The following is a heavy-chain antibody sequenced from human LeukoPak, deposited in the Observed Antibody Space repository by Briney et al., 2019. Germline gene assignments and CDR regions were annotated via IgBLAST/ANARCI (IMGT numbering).Heavy chain of an antibody. J-gene: IGHJ3*01. CDR2: IYYSGST. CDR3: TTRRPYIQPR. D-gene: IGHD5-18*01. V-gene: IGHV4-39*07. CDR1: GGSISSSSYY. Sequence: SETLPLTCTVAGGSISSSSYYWGWIRQPPGKGLEWIGSIYYSGSTYYNPSLKSRVTISVDTSKNQFSLKLSAVTAADTAVYYCTTRRPYIQPRWGQGTMVTVSS.